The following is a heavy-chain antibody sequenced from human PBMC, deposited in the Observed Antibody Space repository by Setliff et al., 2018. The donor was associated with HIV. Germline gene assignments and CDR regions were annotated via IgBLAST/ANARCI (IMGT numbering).Heavy chain of an antibody. D-gene: IGHD3-3*02. Sequence: GGSLRLSCAASGITFSNSWMSWVRQAPGKGLEWVASIKQDGSEKYYVDSVKGRFTISRDNAKNSLYLQMNSLGAEDTAVYYCARLARGLPAFDIWGQGTMVTVSS. CDR2: IKQDGSEK. V-gene: IGHV3-7*01. CDR1: GITFSNSW. CDR3: ARLARGLPAFDI. J-gene: IGHJ3*02.